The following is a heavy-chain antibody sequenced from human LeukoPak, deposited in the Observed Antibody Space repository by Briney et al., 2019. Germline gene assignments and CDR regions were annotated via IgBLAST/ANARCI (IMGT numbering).Heavy chain of an antibody. CDR2: ISSSASII. CDR3: AKGYGWEASYYYYYMDV. J-gene: IGHJ6*03. V-gene: IGHV3-48*03. CDR1: GFTFSDYE. D-gene: IGHD1-26*01. Sequence: PGGSLRLSCAASGFTFSDYEMNWVRQAPGKGLEWVSYISSSASIIYYSDSVKGRFTISRDNSKNTLYLQMNSLRTEDTAVYYCAKGYGWEASYYYYYMDVWGKGTTVTISS.